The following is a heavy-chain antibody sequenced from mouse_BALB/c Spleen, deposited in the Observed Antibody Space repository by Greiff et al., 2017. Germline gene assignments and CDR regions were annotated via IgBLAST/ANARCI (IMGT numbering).Heavy chain of an antibody. J-gene: IGHJ4*01. V-gene: IGHV5-17*02. CDR1: GFTFSSFG. Sequence: EVKVEESGGGLVQPGGSRKLSCAASGFTFSSFGMHWVRQAPEKGLEWVAYISSGSSTIYYADTVKGRFTISRDNPKNTLFLQMTSLRSEDTAMYYCERMEDYWGQGTSVTVSS. CDR3: ERMEDY. CDR2: ISSGSSTI.